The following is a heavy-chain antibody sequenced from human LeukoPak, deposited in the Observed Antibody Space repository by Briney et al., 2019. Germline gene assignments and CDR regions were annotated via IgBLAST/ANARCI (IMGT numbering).Heavy chain of an antibody. V-gene: IGHV3-21*01. CDR2: ISSSSSYI. J-gene: IGHJ6*02. Sequence: GGSLRLSCAASGFTFSSYSMNWVSQAPGKGLEWVSSISSSSSYIYYADSVKGRFTISRDNAKNSLYLQMNSLGAEDTAVYYCARDHVLLWFGELHYYYYGMDVWGQGTTVTVSS. D-gene: IGHD3-10*01. CDR3: ARDHVLLWFGELHYYYYGMDV. CDR1: GFTFSSYS.